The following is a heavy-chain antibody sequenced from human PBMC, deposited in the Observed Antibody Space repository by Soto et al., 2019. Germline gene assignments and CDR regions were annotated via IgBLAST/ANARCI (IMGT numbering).Heavy chain of an antibody. J-gene: IGHJ4*02. CDR1: GFTFSTNW. Sequence: GGSLRLSCAASGFTFSTNWMHWVRQAPGKGLVWVSRINGDGSITRYADSVKGRFTISRDNAKNTLFLQMNSLRAEDTAVYYCTKDFDLTFDYWGQGTLVTVSS. CDR2: INGDGSIT. CDR3: TKDFDLTFDY. V-gene: IGHV3-74*01.